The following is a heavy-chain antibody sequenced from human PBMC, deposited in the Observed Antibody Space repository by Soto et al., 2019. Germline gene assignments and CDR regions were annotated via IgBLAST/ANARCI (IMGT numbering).Heavy chain of an antibody. CDR2: ITWNSGKI. V-gene: IGHV3-9*01. Sequence: LRLSCTASGFTFDDYAMHWVRQGPGRGLGWVSGITWNSGKIAYADSVKGRFTIARDDDNNSLYLQMNSLRPEDTALYYCVKDSYADFHRVLSTAEYFFDYWGHGTLVTVSS. J-gene: IGHJ4*01. D-gene: IGHD2-15*01. CDR1: GFTFDDYA. CDR3: VKDSYADFHRVLSTAEYFFDY.